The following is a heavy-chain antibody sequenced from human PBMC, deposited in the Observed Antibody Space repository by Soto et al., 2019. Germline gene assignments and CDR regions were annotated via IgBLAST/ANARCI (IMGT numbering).Heavy chain of an antibody. J-gene: IGHJ4*02. CDR2: IYYSGST. D-gene: IGHD6-19*01. V-gene: IGHV4-59*01. Sequence: IRQPPGKGLEWIGYIYYSGSTNYNPSLKSRVTISVDTSKNQFSLKLSSVTAADTAVYYCARERAVAGSFDYWGQGTLVTVSS. CDR3: ARERAVAGSFDY.